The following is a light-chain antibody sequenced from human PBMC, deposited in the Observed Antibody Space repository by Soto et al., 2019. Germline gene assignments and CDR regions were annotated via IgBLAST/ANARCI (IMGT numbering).Light chain of an antibody. CDR2: AAS. CDR3: QQYGSSPPVT. V-gene: IGKV3-20*01. CDR1: QSVSSSS. J-gene: IGKJ1*01. Sequence: EIVLTQSPGTLSASPGERVTLSCRASQSVSSSSLAWYQQKPGQAPRLLIYAASSRATGIPDRFSGSGSGTDFTLTISRLEPEDFAVYYCQQYGSSPPVTFGQGTKVDIK.